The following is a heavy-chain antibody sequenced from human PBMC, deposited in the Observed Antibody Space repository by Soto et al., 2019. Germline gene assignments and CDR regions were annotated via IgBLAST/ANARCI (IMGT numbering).Heavy chain of an antibody. D-gene: IGHD3-3*01. CDR2: INHSGST. CDR1: GGSFSGYY. V-gene: IGHV4-34*01. J-gene: IGHJ5*02. CDR3: ARDTLRFFPRYNWFDP. Sequence: QVQLQQWGAGLLKPSETLSLTCAVYGGSFSGYYWSWIRQPPGKGLEWIGEINHSGSTNYNPSLKRRVTISVDTSKNQFSLKLSSVTAADTAVYYCARDTLRFFPRYNWFDPWGQGTLVTVSS.